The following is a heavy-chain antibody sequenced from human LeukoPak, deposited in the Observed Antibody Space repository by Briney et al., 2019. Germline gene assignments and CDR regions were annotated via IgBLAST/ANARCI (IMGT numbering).Heavy chain of an antibody. V-gene: IGHV4-59*01. J-gene: IGHJ4*02. CDR2: IYYSGST. CDR3: ARASRDGYVFDY. Sequence: SETLSLTCTVSGVSISSYYWSWIRQHPGKGLEWIGYIYYSGSTNYNPSLKSRVTISVDTSKNQFSLKLSSVTAADTAVYYCARASRDGYVFDYWGQGTLVTVSS. CDR1: GVSISSYY. D-gene: IGHD5-24*01.